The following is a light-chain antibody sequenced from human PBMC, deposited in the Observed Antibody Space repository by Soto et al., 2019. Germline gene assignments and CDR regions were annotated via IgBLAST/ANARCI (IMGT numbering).Light chain of an antibody. CDR3: CSYAGNRIFI. V-gene: IGLV2-23*01. CDR2: ENI. Sequence: QSVLTQPASVSGSPGQSITISCIGTSSDVGAYDLVSWYQQHPGTAPRLIIYENIRRPSTITSRFSGSKSGNTASPTISGLRAEDEATYHCCSYAGNRIFIFGGGTKVTVL. CDR1: SSDVGAYDL. J-gene: IGLJ2*01.